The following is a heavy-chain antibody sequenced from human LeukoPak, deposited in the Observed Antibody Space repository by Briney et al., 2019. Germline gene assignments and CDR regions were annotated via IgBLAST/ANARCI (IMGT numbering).Heavy chain of an antibody. V-gene: IGHV3-48*03. CDR3: VKGSGTHYYFYYMDV. CDR2: ISGTGSAV. CDR1: GFSFITYA. D-gene: IGHD1-26*01. J-gene: IGHJ6*03. Sequence: GGSLRPSCAASGFSFITYAMNWVRQAPGKGLEWVSGISGTGSAVGYADSVKGRFTVSRDTSKRTVYLQMSGLRVDDTATYHCVKGSGTHYYFYYMDVWGKGTPVTVSS.